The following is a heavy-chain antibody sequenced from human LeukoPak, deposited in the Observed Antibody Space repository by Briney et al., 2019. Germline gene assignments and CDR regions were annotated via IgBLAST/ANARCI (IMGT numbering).Heavy chain of an antibody. Sequence: QPGGSLRRSCAASGFTVSSNYVSWVRQAPGKGLEWVSVIYSGGSTYYADSVKGRFTISRDNSKNTLYLQMNSLRAEDTAVYYCARRLAAAGWALHAFDIWGQGTMVTVSS. J-gene: IGHJ3*02. CDR2: IYSGGST. V-gene: IGHV3-66*04. CDR3: ARRLAAAGWALHAFDI. D-gene: IGHD6-13*01. CDR1: GFTVSSNY.